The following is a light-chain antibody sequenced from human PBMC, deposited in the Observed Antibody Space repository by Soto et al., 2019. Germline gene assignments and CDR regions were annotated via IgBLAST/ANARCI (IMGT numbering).Light chain of an antibody. CDR2: DAS. Sequence: DMQITQSLSSLSASVGDRVTITCRASQRMSNYLNWYQQKPGKAPTLLIYDASSLESGVPSMFRGSGSGTDFTLTISSLQPEDFATYYCQQTYITPYTFGQGTKLEIK. V-gene: IGKV1-39*01. J-gene: IGKJ2*01. CDR3: QQTYITPYT. CDR1: QRMSNY.